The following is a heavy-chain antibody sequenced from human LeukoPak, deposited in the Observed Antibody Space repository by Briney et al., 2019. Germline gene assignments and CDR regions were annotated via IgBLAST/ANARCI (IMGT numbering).Heavy chain of an antibody. D-gene: IGHD6-19*01. Sequence: KPSETLSLTCTVSGGSISSYYWSWIRQPPGKGLEWIGYIYYSGSTNYNPSLKSRVTISVDTSKNQFSLKLSSVTAADTAVYYCARVEYSSGRYPLDYWGQGTLVTVSS. CDR2: IYYSGST. CDR1: GGSISSYY. J-gene: IGHJ4*02. V-gene: IGHV4-59*01. CDR3: ARVEYSSGRYPLDY.